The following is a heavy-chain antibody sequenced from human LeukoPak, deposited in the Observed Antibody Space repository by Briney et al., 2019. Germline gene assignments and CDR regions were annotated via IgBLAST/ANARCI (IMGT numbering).Heavy chain of an antibody. J-gene: IGHJ4*02. V-gene: IGHV4-4*07. CDR2: ISASGGT. D-gene: IGHD4-17*01. Sequence: SETLSLTCTVSNGSISIYYWSWVRHPAGKGLEWIGRISASGGTNYNPSLKSRVTMSLDTSKNQFSLKLSSVTAADTAVYYCAREITVTRPFDYWGPGTLVTVSS. CDR1: NGSISIYY. CDR3: AREITVTRPFDY.